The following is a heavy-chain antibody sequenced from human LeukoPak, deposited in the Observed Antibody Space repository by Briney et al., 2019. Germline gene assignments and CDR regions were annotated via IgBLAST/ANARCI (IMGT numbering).Heavy chain of an antibody. Sequence: ASVKVSCKASGYTFTGYYMHWVRQAPGQGLEWMGWINPNSGGTNYAQKFQGRVTMTRNTSISTAYMELSSLRSEDTAVYYCARVGYSSGWEFFDPWGQGTLVTVSS. D-gene: IGHD6-19*01. CDR3: ARVGYSSGWEFFDP. J-gene: IGHJ5*02. CDR2: INPNSGGT. CDR1: GYTFTGYY. V-gene: IGHV1-2*02.